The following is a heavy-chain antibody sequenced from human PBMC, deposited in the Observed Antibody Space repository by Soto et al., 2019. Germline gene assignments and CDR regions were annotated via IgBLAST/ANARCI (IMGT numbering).Heavy chain of an antibody. Sequence: PSETLSLTCTVSGGSISSYYWSWIRQPPGKGLEWIGYIYYGGSTNYNPSLKSRVTISVDTSKNQFSLKLSSVTAADTAVYYCARDRDSSSWYGDYYSMDVWGQGTTVTVSS. V-gene: IGHV4-59*01. CDR1: GGSISSYY. CDR3: ARDRDSSSWYGDYYSMDV. D-gene: IGHD6-13*01. J-gene: IGHJ6*02. CDR2: IYYGGST.